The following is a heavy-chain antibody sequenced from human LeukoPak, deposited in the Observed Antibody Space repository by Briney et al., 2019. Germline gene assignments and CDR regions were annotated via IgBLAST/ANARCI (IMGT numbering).Heavy chain of an antibody. CDR3: ARYGRITGTRGYY. Sequence: GGSLRLSCAAPGFTFSRYWMHWVRQAPGKGLVWVSRINTDGRTITYADSVKGRFTISRDNAKNTLYLQMNSLRAEDTAVYYCARYGRITGTRGYYWGQGTLVTVSS. J-gene: IGHJ4*02. CDR1: GFTFSRYW. CDR2: INTDGRTI. D-gene: IGHD1-20*01. V-gene: IGHV3-74*01.